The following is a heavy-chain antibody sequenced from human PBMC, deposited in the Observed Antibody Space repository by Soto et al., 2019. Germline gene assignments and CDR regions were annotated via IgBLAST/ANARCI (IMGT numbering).Heavy chain of an antibody. CDR3: ARSGSGWTNNWFDP. Sequence: ASVKVSCKASGGTFSSYTISWVRQAPGQGLEWMGWISAYNGNTNYAQKLQGRVTMTTDTSTSTAYMELRSLRSDDTAVYYCARSGSGWTNNWFDPWGQGTLVTVSS. CDR2: ISAYNGNT. V-gene: IGHV1-18*01. D-gene: IGHD6-19*01. J-gene: IGHJ5*02. CDR1: GGTFSSYT.